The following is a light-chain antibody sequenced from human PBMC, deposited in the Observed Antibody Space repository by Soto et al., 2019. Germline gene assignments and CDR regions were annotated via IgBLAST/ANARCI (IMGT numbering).Light chain of an antibody. J-gene: IGLJ1*01. CDR1: SSDVGGYKF. CDR3: GSYTGSIYV. CDR2: EVS. Sequence: QSVLNQPPSTSGSPGQSITISCTGTSSDVGGYKFVSWYQQHPGKAPKLMIYEVSNRPSGVSSRFSGSKSGNTASLTISGLQAEDEADYYCGSYTGSIYVFGTGTKVTVL. V-gene: IGLV2-14*01.